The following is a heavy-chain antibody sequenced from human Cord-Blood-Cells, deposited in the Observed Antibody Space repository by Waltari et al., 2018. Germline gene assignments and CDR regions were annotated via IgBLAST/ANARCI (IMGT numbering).Heavy chain of an antibody. V-gene: IGHV1-69*06. D-gene: IGHD5-12*01. CDR3: ARDRLSGYDYYFDY. J-gene: IGHJ4*02. CDR1: EGTFSSYA. Sequence: QVQLVQSGAEVKKPGSSVKVSCKASEGTFSSYAISWVRRAPGQGLEWMGGIIPIFGTANYAQKFQGRVTITADKSTSTAYMELSSLRSEDTAVYYCARDRLSGYDYYFDYWGQGTLVTVSS. CDR2: IIPIFGTA.